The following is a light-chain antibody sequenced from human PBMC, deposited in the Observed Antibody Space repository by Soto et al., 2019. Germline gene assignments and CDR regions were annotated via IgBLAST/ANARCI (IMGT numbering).Light chain of an antibody. CDR1: SSDVGSYNL. CDR2: EGS. CDR3: CSYAGSSTFVV. V-gene: IGLV2-23*03. J-gene: IGLJ2*01. Sequence: QSVLAQPASVSGSPGQSITISCTVTSSDVGSYNLVSWYQQHPGKAPKLMIYEGSKRPSGVSNRFSGSKSGNTASLTISGLQAEDEADYYCCSYAGSSTFVVFGGGTKVTLL.